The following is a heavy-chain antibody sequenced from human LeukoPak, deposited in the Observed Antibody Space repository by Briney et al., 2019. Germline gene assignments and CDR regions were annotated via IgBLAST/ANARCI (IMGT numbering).Heavy chain of an antibody. Sequence: PSETLSLTCTVSGGSISGSPYYWGWIRQPPGKGLEWIGNVYYSGSTPYNPSLKSRVAIFVDTSKNQVSLRLSSVTAADTAVYYCARGPVTTQTFDYWGQGTLVTVSS. CDR1: GGSISGSPYY. J-gene: IGHJ4*02. V-gene: IGHV4-39*01. CDR2: VYYSGST. CDR3: ARGPVTTQTFDY. D-gene: IGHD4-17*01.